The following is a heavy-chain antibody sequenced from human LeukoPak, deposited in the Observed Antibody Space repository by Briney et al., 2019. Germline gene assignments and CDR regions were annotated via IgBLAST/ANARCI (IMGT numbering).Heavy chain of an antibody. CDR2: ISGSGGST. J-gene: IGHJ3*02. CDR3: ASSYRRGVYAFDI. Sequence: PGGSLRLSCAASGFTFSSYAMSWVRQAPGKGLEWVSAISGSGGSTYYADSVKGRFTIPRDNSKNTLYLQMNSLRAEDTAVYYCASSYRRGVYAFDIWGQGTMVTVSS. D-gene: IGHD3-16*02. CDR1: GFTFSSYA. V-gene: IGHV3-23*01.